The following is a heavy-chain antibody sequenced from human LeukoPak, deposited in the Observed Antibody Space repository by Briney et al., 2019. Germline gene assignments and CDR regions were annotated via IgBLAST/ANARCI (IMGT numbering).Heavy chain of an antibody. Sequence: GGSLRLSCAASGFTFSSYWMSWVRQAPGKGLEWVANIKQDGSEEYYVDSVKGRFTISRDNAKNSLYLQMNSLRAEDTAVYYCARDTSEFDDSSGYLHYYYYMDVWGKGTTVTVSS. CDR3: ARDTSEFDDSSGYLHYYYYMDV. CDR1: GFTFSSYW. V-gene: IGHV3-7*01. D-gene: IGHD3-22*01. CDR2: IKQDGSEE. J-gene: IGHJ6*03.